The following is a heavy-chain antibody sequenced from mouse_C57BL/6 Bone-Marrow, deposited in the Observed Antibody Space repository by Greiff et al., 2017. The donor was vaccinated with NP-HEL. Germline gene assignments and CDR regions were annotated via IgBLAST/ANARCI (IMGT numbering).Heavy chain of an antibody. V-gene: IGHV3-6*01. CDR3: ARRWDAMDY. Sequence: DVQLVESGPGLVKPSQSLSLTCSVTGYSITSGYYWNWIRQFPGNKLEWMGYISYDGSNNYNPSLKNRISITRDTSKNQFFLKLNSVTTEDTATYYCARRWDAMDYWGQGTSVTVSS. CDR1: GYSITSGYY. J-gene: IGHJ4*01. D-gene: IGHD1-1*02. CDR2: ISYDGSN.